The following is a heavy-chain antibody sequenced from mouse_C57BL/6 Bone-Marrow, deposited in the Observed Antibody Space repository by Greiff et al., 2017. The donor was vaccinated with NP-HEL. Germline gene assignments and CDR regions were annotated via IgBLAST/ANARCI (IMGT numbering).Heavy chain of an antibody. D-gene: IGHD1-1*01. CDR2: IYPRSGNT. J-gene: IGHJ1*03. Sequence: QVQLKQSGAELARPGASVKLSCKASGYTFTSYGISWVKQRTGQGLEWIGEIYPRSGNTYYNEKFKGKATLTADKSSSTAYMELRSLTSEDSAVYFCARGYYGSSPYWYFDVWGTGTTVTVSS. V-gene: IGHV1-81*01. CDR1: GYTFTSYG. CDR3: ARGYYGSSPYWYFDV.